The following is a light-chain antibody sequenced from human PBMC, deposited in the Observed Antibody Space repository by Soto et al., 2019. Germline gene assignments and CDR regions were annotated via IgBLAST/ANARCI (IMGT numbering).Light chain of an antibody. Sequence: QSVLTQPASVSGSPGQSITISCTGTSSDVGGYNYVSWYQQHPGKAPHLMIYEVSNRPSGVSNRFSGSKSGNTASLTISGLQAEDEADYYCCSCTSSSTGIFGGGTTLTVL. J-gene: IGLJ2*01. V-gene: IGLV2-14*01. CDR2: EVS. CDR1: SSDVGGYNY. CDR3: CSCTSSSTGI.